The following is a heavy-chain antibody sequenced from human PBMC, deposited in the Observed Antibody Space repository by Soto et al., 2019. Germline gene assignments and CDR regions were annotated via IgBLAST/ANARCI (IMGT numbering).Heavy chain of an antibody. CDR3: ARGVHYDSSGYYYFY. D-gene: IGHD3-22*01. V-gene: IGHV1-69*01. Sequence: QVQLVQSGAEVKKPGSSVKVSCKASGGTFSTYAIDWVRQAPGQGLEWMGGIIPLFGTAKYAQNFQGRITITADESTNTAYRELGSLRAQDTAVYYCARGVHYDSSGYYYFYWGQGTRVTVSS. CDR1: GGTFSTYA. CDR2: IIPLFGTA. J-gene: IGHJ4*02.